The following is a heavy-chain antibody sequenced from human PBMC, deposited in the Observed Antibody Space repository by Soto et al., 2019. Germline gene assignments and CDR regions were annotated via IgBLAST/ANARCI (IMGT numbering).Heavy chain of an antibody. Sequence: KPXATLSLTCAVSGGSISSGGYSWSWIRQPPGKGLEWIGYIYHSGSTYYNPSLKSRVTISVDRSKNQFSLKLSSVTAADTAVYYCARVAAAGTANFDYWGQGTLVTVSS. D-gene: IGHD6-13*01. CDR1: GGSISSGGYS. CDR3: ARVAAAGTANFDY. V-gene: IGHV4-30-2*01. CDR2: IYHSGST. J-gene: IGHJ4*02.